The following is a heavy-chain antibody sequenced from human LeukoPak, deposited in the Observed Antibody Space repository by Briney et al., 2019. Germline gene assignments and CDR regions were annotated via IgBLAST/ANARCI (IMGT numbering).Heavy chain of an antibody. V-gene: IGHV1-2*02. CDR2: INPNSGGT. Sequence: ASVKVSCKASGYTFTGYYMHWVRQAPGQGLEWMGWINPNSGGTNYAHKFQGRVTMTRDTSISTAYMELSRLRSDDTAVYYCARDQHFVAGQFGFDYWGQGTLVTVSS. J-gene: IGHJ4*02. CDR1: GYTFTGYY. CDR3: ARDQHFVAGQFGFDY. D-gene: IGHD6-19*01.